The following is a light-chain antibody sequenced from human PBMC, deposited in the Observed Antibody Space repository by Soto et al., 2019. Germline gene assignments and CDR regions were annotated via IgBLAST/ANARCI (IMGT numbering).Light chain of an antibody. CDR3: QTYDSRLSRFV. CDR2: NNN. V-gene: IGLV1-40*01. CDR1: SSKIGANYD. J-gene: IGLJ1*01. Sequence: QSALTQPPSVSGAPGQRVTISCTGSSSKIGANYDVHWYQQLPGTAPKLLIYNNNIRPSGVPDRFSGSKFGTSASLAISGLQPDDEADYYCQTYDSRLSRFVFGTGTKLTVL.